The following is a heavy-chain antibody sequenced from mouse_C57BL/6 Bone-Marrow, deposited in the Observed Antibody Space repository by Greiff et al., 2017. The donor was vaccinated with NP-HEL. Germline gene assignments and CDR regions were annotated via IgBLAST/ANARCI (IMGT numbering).Heavy chain of an antibody. V-gene: IGHV3-6*01. CDR1: GYSITSGYY. D-gene: IGHD2-1*01. Sequence: VQLQQSGPGLVKPSQSLSLTCSVTGYSITSGYYWNWIRQFPGNKLEWMGYISYDGSNNYNPSLKNRISITRDTSKNQCFLKLNSVTTEDTATYYCARGGNYSFAYWGQGTLVTVSA. J-gene: IGHJ3*01. CDR3: ARGGNYSFAY. CDR2: ISYDGSN.